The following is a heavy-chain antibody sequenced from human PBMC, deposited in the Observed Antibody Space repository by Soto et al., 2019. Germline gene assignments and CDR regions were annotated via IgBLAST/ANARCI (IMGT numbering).Heavy chain of an antibody. CDR3: ARERDFWSGYYTRWFDP. V-gene: IGHV4-61*01. J-gene: IGHJ5*02. CDR1: GGSVSSGSYY. Sequence: PSETLSLTCTVSGGSVSSGSYYWSWIRQPPGKGLEWIGYIYYSGSTNYNPSLKSRVTISVDTSKNQFSLKLSSVTAADTAVYYCARERDFWSGYYTRWFDPWGQGTLVTSPQ. D-gene: IGHD3-3*01. CDR2: IYYSGST.